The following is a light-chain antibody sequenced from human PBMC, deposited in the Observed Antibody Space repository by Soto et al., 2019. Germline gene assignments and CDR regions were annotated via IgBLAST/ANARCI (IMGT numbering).Light chain of an antibody. Sequence: EIMLTQSPGTLALSPWERATLSSRASQSVRSNFLAWYQQKPGQAPRLLIYGASNRATGIPDRFSGSGSGTDFTLTITRLEPEDFAMYYCQRYDSLRTFGQGTKVDIK. J-gene: IGKJ1*01. CDR1: QSVRSNF. CDR3: QRYDSLRT. CDR2: GAS. V-gene: IGKV3-20*01.